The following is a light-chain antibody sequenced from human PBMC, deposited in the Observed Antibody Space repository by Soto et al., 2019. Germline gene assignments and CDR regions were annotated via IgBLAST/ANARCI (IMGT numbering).Light chain of an antibody. V-gene: IGKV1-39*01. CDR3: QKSCSTLQM. J-gene: IGKJ1*01. CDR1: QSISTY. CDR2: GAS. Sequence: DIPMTQSPSSLSASVGDRVTLTCRASQSISTYSCWYQQKPGKAPKHLIDGASSLQSVVPSRFHGSVSGTYLHLTISNFPPAGYATLQRQKSCSTLQMFGQRTKLELK.